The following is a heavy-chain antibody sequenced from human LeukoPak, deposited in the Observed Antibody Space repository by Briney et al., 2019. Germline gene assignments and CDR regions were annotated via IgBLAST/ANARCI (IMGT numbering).Heavy chain of an antibody. Sequence: PGGSLRLSCAASGFTFSSYAMSWVRQAPGKGLEWVSGISWDSGSIGYADSVKGRFTISRDNAKNSLYLQMNSLRAEDTALYYCAKGVGSYYGSGSLLYWGQGTLVTVSS. CDR1: GFTFSSYA. CDR3: AKGVGSYYGSGSLLY. V-gene: IGHV3-9*01. D-gene: IGHD3-10*01. CDR2: ISWDSGSI. J-gene: IGHJ4*02.